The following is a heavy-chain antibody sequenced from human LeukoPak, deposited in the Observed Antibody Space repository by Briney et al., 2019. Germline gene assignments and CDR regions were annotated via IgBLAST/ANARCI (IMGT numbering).Heavy chain of an antibody. J-gene: IGHJ5*02. D-gene: IGHD5-12*01. Sequence: ASVKVSCKASGCTFTSYDVNWVRQATGQGLEWMGWMNPSSGNTGFGQKFQGRVSLTRDTSTSTAYMELSSLRSDDTAVYYCTRGPSGYGLGWFDPWGQGTLVTVFS. V-gene: IGHV1-8*01. CDR3: TRGPSGYGLGWFDP. CDR2: MNPSSGNT. CDR1: GCTFTSYD.